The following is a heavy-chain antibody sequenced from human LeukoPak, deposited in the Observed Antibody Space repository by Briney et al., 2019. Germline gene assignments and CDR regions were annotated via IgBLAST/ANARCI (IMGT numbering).Heavy chain of an antibody. J-gene: IGHJ4*02. V-gene: IGHV4-59*01. D-gene: IGHD6-13*01. CDR3: ARTSWGVSGTVSLFDY. CDR1: GGSISSYY. Sequence: SETLSLTCTVSGGSISSYYWSWIRQPPGKGLEWIGYIYYSGSTNYNPSLKSRVTISVDTSKNQFSLKLSSVAAADTAVYYCARTSWGVSGTVSLFDYWGQGTLVTVSS. CDR2: IYYSGST.